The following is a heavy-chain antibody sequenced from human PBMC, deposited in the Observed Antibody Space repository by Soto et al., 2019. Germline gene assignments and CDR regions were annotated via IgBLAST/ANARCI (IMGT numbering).Heavy chain of an antibody. Sequence: EVQLVESGGGLVQPGGSLRLSCAASGFTFSSYWMHWVRQAPGKGLVWVSRINSDGSSTSYADSVKGRFTISRDNAKNAPYLPVNSLRAEYTAVYYCARGGGDYPPYYYYYYMAVWGKGTTVTVCS. V-gene: IGHV3-74*01. CDR3: ARGGGDYPPYYYYYYMAV. CDR1: GFTFSSYW. CDR2: INSDGSST. J-gene: IGHJ6*03. D-gene: IGHD4-17*01.